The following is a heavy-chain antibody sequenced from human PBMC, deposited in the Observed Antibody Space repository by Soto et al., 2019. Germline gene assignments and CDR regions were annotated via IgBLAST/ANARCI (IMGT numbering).Heavy chain of an antibody. CDR3: ARAPGLYFAY. CDR2: IIPILGIA. Sequence: QVQLVQSGAEVKKPGSSVKVSCKASGGTFSSYTISWVRQAPGQGIEWMGRIIPILGIANYAQKFQGRVTITADKSPSTAYMELSSLRSEDTAVYYWARAPGLYFAYWGQGTLVTVSS. J-gene: IGHJ4*02. V-gene: IGHV1-69*02. CDR1: GGTFSSYT.